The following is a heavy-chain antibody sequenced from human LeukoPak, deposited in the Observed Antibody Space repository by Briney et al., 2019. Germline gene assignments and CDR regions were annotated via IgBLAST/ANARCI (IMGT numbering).Heavy chain of an antibody. CDR3: TTDQVLRRPEYDILTGYYISPALCWCNFDY. J-gene: IGHJ4*02. D-gene: IGHD3-9*01. CDR2: IKSKTDGGTT. CDR1: GFTFSNAW. V-gene: IGHV3-15*01. Sequence: PGGSLRLSCAASGFTFSNAWMSWVRQAPGKGLEWVGRIKSKTDGGTTDYAAPVKGRFTISRDDSKNTLYLQMNSLKTEDTAVYYCTTDQVLRRPEYDILTGYYISPALCWCNFDYWGQGTLVTVSS.